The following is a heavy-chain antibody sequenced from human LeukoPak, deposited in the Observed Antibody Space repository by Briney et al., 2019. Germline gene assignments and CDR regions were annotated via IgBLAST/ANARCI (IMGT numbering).Heavy chain of an antibody. CDR1: GFTFSYAW. V-gene: IGHV3-23*01. D-gene: IGHD1-7*01. J-gene: IGHJ6*03. Sequence: GGSLRLSCAASGFTFSYAWMSWVRQAPGKGLEWVSAISGSGGSTYYADSVKGRFTISRDNSKNTLYLQMNSLRAEDTAVYYCARGITGTTSHYYYYYYMDVWGKGTTVTVSS. CDR2: ISGSGGST. CDR3: ARGITGTTSHYYYYYYMDV.